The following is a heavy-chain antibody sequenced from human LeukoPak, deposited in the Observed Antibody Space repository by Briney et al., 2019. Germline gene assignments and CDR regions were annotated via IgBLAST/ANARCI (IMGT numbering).Heavy chain of an antibody. Sequence: SETLSLTCTLSGGSISSYYWSWIRQPAGKGLEWIGRIYTSGSTNYNPSLKSRVTMSVDTSKNQFSLKLSSVTAADTAVYYCARDFHDYGDYEGEYYYYYYMDVWGKGTTVTVSS. D-gene: IGHD4-17*01. CDR2: IYTSGST. J-gene: IGHJ6*03. CDR1: GGSISSYY. CDR3: ARDFHDYGDYEGEYYYYYYMDV. V-gene: IGHV4-4*07.